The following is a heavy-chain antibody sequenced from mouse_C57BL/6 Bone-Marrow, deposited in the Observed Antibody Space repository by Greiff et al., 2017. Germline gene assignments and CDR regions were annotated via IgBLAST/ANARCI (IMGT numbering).Heavy chain of an antibody. CDR1: GYTFTSYW. J-gene: IGHJ4*01. V-gene: IGHV1-69*01. CDR3: ARVDY. Sequence: QVQLQQPGAELVMPGASVKLSCKASGYTFTSYWMHWVKQRPGQGLEWIGESDPSDSYTNYNQKFKGKSTLTVDKSSSTAYMQLSSLTSEDSAVYNCARVDYWGQGTTVTVSS. CDR2: SDPSDSYT.